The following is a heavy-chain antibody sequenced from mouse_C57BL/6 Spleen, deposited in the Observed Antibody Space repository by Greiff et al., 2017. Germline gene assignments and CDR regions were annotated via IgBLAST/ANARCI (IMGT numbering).Heavy chain of an antibody. J-gene: IGHJ4*01. V-gene: IGHV1-69*01. D-gene: IGHD1-1*01. CDR1: GYTFTSYW. CDR2: IDPSDSYT. CDR3: ARAILRKDAMDY. Sequence: QVQLQQPGAELVMPGASVKLSCKASGYTFTSYWMHWVKQRPGQGLEWIGEIDPSDSYTNYNQKFKGKSTLTVDKSSSTAYMQLSSLTSEDSAVYYCARAILRKDAMDYWSQGTSVTVSS.